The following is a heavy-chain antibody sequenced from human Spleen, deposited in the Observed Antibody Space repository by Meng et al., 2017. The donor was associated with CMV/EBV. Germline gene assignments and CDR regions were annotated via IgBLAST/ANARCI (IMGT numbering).Heavy chain of an antibody. CDR2: INAGNGNT. J-gene: IGHJ5*02. Sequence: QVQLVQSGAEVKKPGASVTVSCKASGYTLTSYAMHWVRQAPGQRLEWMGWINAGNGNTKYSQKFQGRVTITRDTSASTAYMELSSLRSEDTAVYYCARKVGASTYWFDPWGQGTLVTVSS. V-gene: IGHV1-3*01. CDR3: ARKVGASTYWFDP. CDR1: GYTLTSYA. D-gene: IGHD1-26*01.